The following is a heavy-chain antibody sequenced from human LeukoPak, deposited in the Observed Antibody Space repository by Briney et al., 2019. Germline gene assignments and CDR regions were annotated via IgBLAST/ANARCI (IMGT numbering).Heavy chain of an antibody. CDR2: MNPNSGNT. V-gene: IGHV1-8*01. J-gene: IGHJ4*02. CDR1: GYTFTSYD. Sequence: ASVKVSCKASGYTFTSYDINWVRQATGQGLEWMGWMNPNSGNTGYAQKFQGRVTITRNTSISTAYMELSSLRSEDTAVYYCARGGEKYYYDSSGYYLGYWGQGTLVTVSS. CDR3: ARGGEKYYYDSSGYYLGY. D-gene: IGHD3-22*01.